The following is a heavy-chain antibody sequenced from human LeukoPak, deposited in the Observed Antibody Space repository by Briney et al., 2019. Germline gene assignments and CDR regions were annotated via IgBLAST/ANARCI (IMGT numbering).Heavy chain of an antibody. V-gene: IGHV4-59*08. CDR2: IYYSGST. Sequence: PPETLSLTCTVSGGSISSYYWSWIRQPPGKGLEWIGYIYYSGSTNYNPSLKSRVTISVDTSKNQFSLKLSSVTAADTAVYYCASLGIAAAGSYYYGMDVWGQGTTVTVSS. CDR1: GGSISSYY. D-gene: IGHD6-13*01. CDR3: ASLGIAAAGSYYYGMDV. J-gene: IGHJ6*02.